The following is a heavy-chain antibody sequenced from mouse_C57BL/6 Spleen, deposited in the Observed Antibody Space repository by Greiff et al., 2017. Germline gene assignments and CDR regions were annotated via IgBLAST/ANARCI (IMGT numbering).Heavy chain of an antibody. D-gene: IGHD1-1*01. CDR1: GFTFSSYA. J-gene: IGHJ1*03. CDR2: ISDGGSYT. V-gene: IGHV5-4*01. Sequence: EVQVVESGGGLVKPGGSLKLSCAASGFTFSSYAMSWVRQTPEKRLEWVATISDGGSYTYYPDNVKGRFTISRDNAKNNLYLQMSHLKSEDTAMYYCARDYGSSYSYWYFDVWGTGTTVTVSS. CDR3: ARDYGSSYSYWYFDV.